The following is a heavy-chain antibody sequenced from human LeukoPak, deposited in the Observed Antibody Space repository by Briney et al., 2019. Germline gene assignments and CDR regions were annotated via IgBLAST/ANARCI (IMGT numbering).Heavy chain of an antibody. J-gene: IGHJ5*02. CDR2: MNPNSGNT. CDR1: GYTFTTYD. CDR3: ARGRGSYHKENCFDP. Sequence: ASVKVSCKASGYTFTTYDINWVRQATGQGLEWMGWMNPNSGNTGYAQKFQGRVIMTRNTSITTAYMELSSLRSEDTAVYYCARGRGSYHKENCFDPWGQGTLVTVSS. D-gene: IGHD3-16*01. V-gene: IGHV1-8*01.